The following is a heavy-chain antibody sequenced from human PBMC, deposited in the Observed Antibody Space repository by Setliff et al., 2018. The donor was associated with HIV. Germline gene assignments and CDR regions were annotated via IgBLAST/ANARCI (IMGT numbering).Heavy chain of an antibody. D-gene: IGHD6-6*01. CDR3: ARLPQDVRSSIDF. Sequence: PGGSLRLSCAASGFTFTDYWMHWVRQVPGQGLVWVSRINVDGSSISYADSVKGRFTISRDNAKNTLFQQMNSLRAEDTAVYYCARLPQDVRSSIDFWGQGTLVTVSS. CDR2: INVDGSSI. J-gene: IGHJ4*02. V-gene: IGHV3-74*01. CDR1: GFTFTDYW.